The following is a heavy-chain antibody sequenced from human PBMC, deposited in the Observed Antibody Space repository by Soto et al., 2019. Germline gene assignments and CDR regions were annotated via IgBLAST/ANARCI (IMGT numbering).Heavy chain of an antibody. CDR3: ARAGGSGSYYYRGFDP. CDR1: GGSSSSYY. D-gene: IGHD3-10*01. V-gene: IGHV4-59*01. CDR2: IYYSGST. J-gene: IGHJ5*02. Sequence: AETLSLTCTVSGGSSSSYYWSWIRQPPGKGLEWIGYIYYSGSTNYNPSLKSRVTISVDTSKNQFSLKLSSVTAADTAVYYCARAGGSGSYYYRGFDPWGQGTLVTVS.